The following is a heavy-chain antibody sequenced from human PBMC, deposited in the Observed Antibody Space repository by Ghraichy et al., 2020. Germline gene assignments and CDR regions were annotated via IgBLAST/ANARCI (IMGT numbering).Heavy chain of an antibody. J-gene: IGHJ2*01. Sequence: SVKVSCKASGGTFSRDTISWVRQDPGQGLEWMGRIIPILGIPTYPQRFQGRVTITADKSTNIAYMDLNNLRSEDTAVYFCARDRITLVRGVKKDPGYWYFDLWGRGTLVTVSS. CDR3: ARDRITLVRGVKKDPGYWYFDL. D-gene: IGHD3-10*01. CDR1: GGTFSRDT. V-gene: IGHV1-69*04. CDR2: IIPILGIP.